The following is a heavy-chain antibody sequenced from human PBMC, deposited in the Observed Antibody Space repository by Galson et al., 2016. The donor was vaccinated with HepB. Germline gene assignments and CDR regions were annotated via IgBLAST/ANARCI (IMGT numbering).Heavy chain of an antibody. D-gene: IGHD2-15*01. J-gene: IGHJ5*02. CDR3: ATSCGGGNCYSGDWFDP. Sequence: SETLSLTCTVSGGSISSSSYYWGWIRQPPGKGLEWIGSIYYSGSTYYNPSLKSRVTISVDKSKNQFSLKLSSVTAADTAVYYCATSCGGGNCYSGDWFDPWGQGTLVSVSS. V-gene: IGHV4-39*01. CDR2: IYYSGST. CDR1: GGSISSSSYY.